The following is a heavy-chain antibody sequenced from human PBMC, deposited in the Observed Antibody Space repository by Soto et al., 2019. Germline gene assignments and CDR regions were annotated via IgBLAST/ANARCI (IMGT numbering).Heavy chain of an antibody. CDR2: IKRDGSEK. V-gene: IGHV3-7*03. Sequence: LRLSCEVSGFTFSNYWMSWVRQAPGKGLEWGANIKRDGSEKYYVDSVKGRFTISRDNAKSSLYLQMNSLRAEDTAVYYCAKPYSAIVVVIPFDYWGQGTLVTVSS. J-gene: IGHJ4*02. CDR3: AKPYSAIVVVIPFDY. CDR1: GFTFSNYW. D-gene: IGHD3-22*01.